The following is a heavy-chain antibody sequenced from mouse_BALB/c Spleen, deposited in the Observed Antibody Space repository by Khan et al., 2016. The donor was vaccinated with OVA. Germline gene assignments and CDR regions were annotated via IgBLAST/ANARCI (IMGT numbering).Heavy chain of an antibody. CDR2: ISYRGRT. Sequence: EVQLQESGPGLVKPSQSLSLTCTVTGYSITSDYAWNWIRQFPGNKLEWMGYISYRGRTSYNPSLKSRISITRDTSKNQFFLQLNSVTTEDTATYYCARSVTITTVVATDFDYWGQGTTLTVSS. J-gene: IGHJ2*01. CDR3: ARSVTITTVVATDFDY. V-gene: IGHV3-2*02. D-gene: IGHD1-1*01. CDR1: GYSITSDYA.